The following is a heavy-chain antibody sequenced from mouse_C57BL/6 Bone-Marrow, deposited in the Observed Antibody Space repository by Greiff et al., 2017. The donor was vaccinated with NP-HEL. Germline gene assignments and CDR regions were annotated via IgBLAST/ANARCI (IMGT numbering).Heavy chain of an antibody. Sequence: QVQLQQPGAELVKPGASVKLSCKASGYTFTSYLMHWVKQRPGRGLEWIGRIVPNSGGTKYNEKFKSKATLTVDKPSSTAYMQLNSLTSEDSAVYYCARYYDGSSSFDYWGQGTTLTVSS. CDR2: IVPNSGGT. D-gene: IGHD1-1*01. V-gene: IGHV1-72*01. CDR1: GYTFTSYL. CDR3: ARYYDGSSSFDY. J-gene: IGHJ2*01.